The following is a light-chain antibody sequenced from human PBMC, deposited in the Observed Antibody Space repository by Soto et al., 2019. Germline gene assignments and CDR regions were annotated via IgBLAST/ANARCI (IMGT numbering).Light chain of an antibody. Sequence: QSALTQPRSVSGSPGQSVTISCTGTSSDVGGYNYVSWYQQHPGKAPKLMIYDVTERPSGVPDRFSGSKSGYTASLTISGLQAEDEADYYCCSYAGSYTLVFGGGTKLTVL. CDR3: CSYAGSYTLV. V-gene: IGLV2-11*01. CDR1: SSDVGGYNY. CDR2: DVT. J-gene: IGLJ2*01.